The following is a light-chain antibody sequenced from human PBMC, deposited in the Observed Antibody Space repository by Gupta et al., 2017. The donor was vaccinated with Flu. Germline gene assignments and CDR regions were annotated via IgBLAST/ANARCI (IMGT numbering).Light chain of an antibody. CDR3: QVWDSSSDHRV. CDR2: DDS. J-gene: IGLJ3*02. Sequence: SYVLTQPPSVSVASGQTARITCGGNNIGSKAVHWYQQKPGQAPVMVLHDDSDRPSGIPERFSGSNSGNSGSNSGNTATLTISRVGAGDEADYYCQVWDSSSDHRVFGGGTKLTVL. V-gene: IGLV3-21*02. CDR1: NIGSKA.